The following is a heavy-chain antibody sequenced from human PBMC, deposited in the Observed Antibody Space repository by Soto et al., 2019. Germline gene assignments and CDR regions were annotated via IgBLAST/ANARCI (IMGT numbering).Heavy chain of an antibody. V-gene: IGHV1-18*01. D-gene: IGHD6-13*01. CDR2: ISAYNGNT. CDR1: GYTFTIYG. Sequence: ASVKVSCKASGYTFTIYGISWVLQAPGQGLEWMGWISAYNGNTNYAQKLQGRVTMTTDTSTSTAYMELRSLRSDDTAVYYCARGSSSWYWFDPWGQGTLVTVSS. J-gene: IGHJ5*02. CDR3: ARGSSSWYWFDP.